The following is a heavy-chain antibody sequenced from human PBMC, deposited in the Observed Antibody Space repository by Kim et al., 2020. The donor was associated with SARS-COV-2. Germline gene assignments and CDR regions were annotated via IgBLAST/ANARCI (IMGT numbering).Heavy chain of an antibody. D-gene: IGHD6-19*01. J-gene: IGHJ4*02. V-gene: IGHV4-34*01. Sequence: TNYNPSLKRRVTISVDTSKNQFSLKLSSVTAADTAVYYCARGYSSGWYRYWGQGTLVTVSS. CDR3: ARGYSSGWYRY. CDR2: T.